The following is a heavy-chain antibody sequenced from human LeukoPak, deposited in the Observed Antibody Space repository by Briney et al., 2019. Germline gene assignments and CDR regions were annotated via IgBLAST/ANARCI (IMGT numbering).Heavy chain of an antibody. CDR3: ARRFTYSSASAPFDY. CDR1: GYSFSNYW. D-gene: IGHD6-6*01. V-gene: IGHV5-51*01. Sequence: GESLKISCKGSGYSFSNYWIGWVRQMPGKGLEWMGIIYPGDSDTRYGPSFQGQVTISADKSITTAYLQWSSLKASDSAMYCCARRFTYSSASAPFDYGGEGTLVTVSS. J-gene: IGHJ4*02. CDR2: IYPGDSDT.